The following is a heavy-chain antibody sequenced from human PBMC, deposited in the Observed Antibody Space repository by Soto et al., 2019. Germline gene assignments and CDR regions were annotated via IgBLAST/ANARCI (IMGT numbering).Heavy chain of an antibody. Sequence: PVGSLRLSCAASGFTFSGSAMHWVRQASGKGLEWVGRIRSKANSYATAYAASVKGRFTISRDDSKNTAYLQMNSLKTEDTAVYYCTSSGAVAAAGTDDYWGQGTLVTVSS. J-gene: IGHJ4*02. CDR2: IRSKANSYAT. D-gene: IGHD6-13*01. CDR1: GFTFSGSA. CDR3: TSSGAVAAAGTDDY. V-gene: IGHV3-73*01.